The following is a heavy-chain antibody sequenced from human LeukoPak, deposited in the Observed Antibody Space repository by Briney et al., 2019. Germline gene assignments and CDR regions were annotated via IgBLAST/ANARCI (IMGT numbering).Heavy chain of an antibody. Sequence: SETLSLTCFVSNGSLTSTSYWAWIRQSPGKGLEWIGTTSSGGSAYYKTSLKSRVTISVDTSKTQLSLRLTSVTAADPAVYYCARQGGGDFVDSWGQGTLVSVS. J-gene: IGHJ4*02. D-gene: IGHD4-17*01. CDR3: ARQGGGDFVDS. CDR1: NGSLTSTSY. V-gene: IGHV4-39*01. CDR2: TSSGGSA.